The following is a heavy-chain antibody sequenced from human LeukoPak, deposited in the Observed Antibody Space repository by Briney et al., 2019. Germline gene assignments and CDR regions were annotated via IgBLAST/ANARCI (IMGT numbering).Heavy chain of an antibody. CDR1: GYPFTPYF. CDR2: INPYTGVA. J-gene: IGHJ6*03. V-gene: IGHV1-2*02. Sequence: ASMRASCKPSGYPFTPYFVHWGPQAPRQRVGGWGWINPYTGVAYYDQNFQCRVTLTSDTSSSTAYMELSSLRSDDTAVYYCARDHILLSLAEWFYMDVWGKGTKVTISS. D-gene: IGHD3-3*01. CDR3: ARDHILLSLAEWFYMDV.